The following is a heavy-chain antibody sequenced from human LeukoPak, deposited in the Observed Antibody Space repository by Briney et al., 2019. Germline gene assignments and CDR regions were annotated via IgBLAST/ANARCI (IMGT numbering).Heavy chain of an antibody. Sequence: GGSLSLSCAGSGFTFSSYSLNWVRQAPGKGLEWVLSISSSSSYKYYADSGKGRFTISRDNAKNSLYLQMNSLRAENTAVYYCARDRRCAGGSCYPGSGMDVWGQGTTVTVSS. D-gene: IGHD2-15*01. J-gene: IGHJ6*02. V-gene: IGHV3-21*01. CDR1: GFTFSSYS. CDR2: ISSSSSYK. CDR3: ARDRRCAGGSCYPGSGMDV.